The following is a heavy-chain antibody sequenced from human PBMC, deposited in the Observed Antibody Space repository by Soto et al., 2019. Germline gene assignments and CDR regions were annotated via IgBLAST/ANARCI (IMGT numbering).Heavy chain of an antibody. CDR3: ARVLKPYYYDSSGYFGY. CDR2: IYYSGST. Sequence: SETLSLTCTVSGGSISSGDYYWSWIRQPPGKGLEWIGYIYYSGSTYYNPSLKSRVTISVDTSKNQFSLKLSSVTAADTAVYYCARVLKPYYYDSSGYFGYWGQGTLVTVSS. J-gene: IGHJ4*02. D-gene: IGHD3-22*01. CDR1: GGSISSGDYY. V-gene: IGHV4-30-4*01.